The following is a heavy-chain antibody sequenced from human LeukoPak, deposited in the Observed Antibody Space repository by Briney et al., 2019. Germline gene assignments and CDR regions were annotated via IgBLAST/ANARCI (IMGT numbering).Heavy chain of an antibody. V-gene: IGHV3-30*03. D-gene: IGHD2-2*01. J-gene: IGHJ4*02. Sequence: GGSLRLSCAASGFAFSRYGMHWVRQAPGKGLEGVALISHDGTNKNHADSVKGRFTISRDNSNNTLYLQMNSLRPEDTAVYYCARGPGALDYWGQGTLVTASS. CDR1: GFAFSRYG. CDR2: ISHDGTNK. CDR3: ARGPGALDY.